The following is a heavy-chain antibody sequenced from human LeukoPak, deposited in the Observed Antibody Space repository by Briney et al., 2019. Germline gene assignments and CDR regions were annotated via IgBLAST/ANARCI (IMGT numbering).Heavy chain of an antibody. J-gene: IGHJ4*02. CDR3: ARAGNNWSFDY. D-gene: IGHD1-1*01. CDR1: GDSVSIYY. V-gene: IGHV4-59*02. Sequence: SETLSLTCTVSGDSVSIYYWSWIRQPPGKGLEWIGYIYYRGNTNYNPSLKSRVTMAVDTSKNQFSLKVSSVTAAATAVYYCARAGNNWSFDYWGQGTLVTVSS. CDR2: IYYRGNT.